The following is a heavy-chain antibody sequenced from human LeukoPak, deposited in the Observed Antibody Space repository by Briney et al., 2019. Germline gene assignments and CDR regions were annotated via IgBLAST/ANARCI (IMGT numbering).Heavy chain of an antibody. D-gene: IGHD6-13*01. CDR1: GGSISSYY. Sequence: SETLSLTCTVSGGSISSYYWSWIRQPPGKGLEWIGYIYYSGSTYYNPSLKSRVTISVDTSKNQFSLKLSSVTAVDTAVYYCARDNPSSSWYPTGYDYWGQGILVTVSS. J-gene: IGHJ4*02. V-gene: IGHV4-59*12. CDR2: IYYSGST. CDR3: ARDNPSSSWYPTGYDY.